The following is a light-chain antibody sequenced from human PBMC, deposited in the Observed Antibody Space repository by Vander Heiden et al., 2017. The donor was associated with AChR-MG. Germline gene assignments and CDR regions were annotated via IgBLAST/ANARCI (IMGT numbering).Light chain of an antibody. J-gene: IGLJ2*01. V-gene: IGLV1-44*01. CDR1: SSNIGSNT. CDR2: SNN. CDR3: AAWDDSLNVVV. Sequence: QSVLTQPPSASGTPGQRVTISCSGSSSNIGSNTVNWYQQLPGTAPKLLNYSNNQRPSGVPDRFSGSKSGTSASLAISGLQSEDEADYDCAAWDDSLNVVVFGGGTKLNV.